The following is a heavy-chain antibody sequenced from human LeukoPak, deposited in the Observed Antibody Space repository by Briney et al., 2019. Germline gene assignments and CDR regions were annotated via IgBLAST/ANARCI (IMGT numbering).Heavy chain of an antibody. J-gene: IGHJ4*02. CDR2: ISSSSSYI. V-gene: IGHV3-21*01. CDR1: GFTFSSYS. D-gene: IGHD6-13*01. Sequence: GGSLRLSCAASGFTFSSYSMNWVRQAPGKGLEWVSSISSSSSYIYYADSVKGRFTISRDNAKNSLHLQMNSLRAEDTAVYYCARAAIAAAGPFDYWGQGTLVTVSS. CDR3: ARAAIAAAGPFDY.